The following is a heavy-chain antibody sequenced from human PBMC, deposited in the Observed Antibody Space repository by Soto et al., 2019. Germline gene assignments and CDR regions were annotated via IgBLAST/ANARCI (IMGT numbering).Heavy chain of an antibody. CDR3: ARLGDYYYYYMDV. Sequence: SETLSLTCTVSGGSISSSSYYWGWIRQPPGKGLEWIGSIYYSGSTYYNPSLKSRVTISVDTSKNQFSLKLSSVTAADTAVYYCARLGDYYYYYMDVWGKGTTVTVSS. J-gene: IGHJ6*03. CDR1: GGSISSSSYY. V-gene: IGHV4-39*01. CDR2: IYYSGST.